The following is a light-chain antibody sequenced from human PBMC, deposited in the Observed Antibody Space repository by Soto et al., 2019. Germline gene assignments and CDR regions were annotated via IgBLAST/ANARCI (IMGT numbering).Light chain of an antibody. CDR3: QQRSNWPPT. Sequence: IVLTQSPGTVAVSPGDRVTLSCRASQSVDSTYLAWYQQRPGQAPRLLIYDASTRATGIPARFSGSGSGTDFTLTITSLEPEDFAVYYCQQRSNWPPTFGQGTKVDIK. CDR2: DAS. CDR1: QSVDSTY. J-gene: IGKJ1*01. V-gene: IGKV3-11*01.